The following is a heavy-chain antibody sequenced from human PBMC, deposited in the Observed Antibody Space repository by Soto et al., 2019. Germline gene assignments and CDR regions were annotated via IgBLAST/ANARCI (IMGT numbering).Heavy chain of an antibody. J-gene: IGHJ5*02. CDR1: VASSAGEGNY. CDR2: IHYSGST. Sequence: ESAPDRWGLSQPCPFPAIFPVASSAGEGNYWGGIRQYSGRGLEGIGYIHYSGSTYSNPSLKSRVTISVDTSKTQFFLKLTSVTAADTAVYYCARAWTATAGWANWFDRWGQGTLVTVSS. CDR3: ARAWTATAGWANWFDR. V-gene: IGHV4-31*03. D-gene: IGHD6-13*01.